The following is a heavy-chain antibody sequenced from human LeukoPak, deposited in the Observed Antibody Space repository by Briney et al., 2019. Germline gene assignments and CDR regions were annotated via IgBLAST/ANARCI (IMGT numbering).Heavy chain of an antibody. CDR3: AKGIRGSLLRSLEFDY. Sequence: PGGSLRLSCAASGFTFSSYAMSWVRQAPGKGLEWVSAILGSGGRTYYADSVKGRFTISRDNSKNTLYLQMNSLSAEDTAVYYCAKGIRGSLLRSLEFDYWGQGTLVTVSS. D-gene: IGHD3-3*01. V-gene: IGHV3-23*01. CDR1: GFTFSSYA. J-gene: IGHJ4*02. CDR2: ILGSGGRT.